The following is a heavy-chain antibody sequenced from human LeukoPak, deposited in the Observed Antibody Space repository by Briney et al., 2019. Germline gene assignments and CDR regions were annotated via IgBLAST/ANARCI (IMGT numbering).Heavy chain of an antibody. V-gene: IGHV1-2*02. CDR1: GHTFIDYY. CDR3: ASAREEYYYYYYMDV. Sequence: GVSVKVSCKASGHTFIDYYIHWVRQAPGQGLEWMGWINPNSGGTNYAQKFQGRVTMTRDTSISTAYMELSRLRSDDTAMYYCASAREEYYYYYYMDVWGKGTTVTVSS. CDR2: INPNSGGT. D-gene: IGHD1-26*01. J-gene: IGHJ6*03.